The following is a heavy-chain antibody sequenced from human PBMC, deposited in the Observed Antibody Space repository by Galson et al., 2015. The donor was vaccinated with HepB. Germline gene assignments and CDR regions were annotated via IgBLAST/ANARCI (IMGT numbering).Heavy chain of an antibody. J-gene: IGHJ3*02. V-gene: IGHV3-23*01. CDR2: ISGSGLGT. CDR3: ARDLRAIDWGTFAI. Sequence: SLRLSCAVSGFTFSNYAMSWVRQAPGKGLEWVSGISGSGLGTYYADSVKGRFTISRDNSKSSLYLQMNSLRGEDTAVYYCARDLRAIDWGTFAIWGQGTMVTVS. CDR1: GFTFSNYA. D-gene: IGHD7-27*01.